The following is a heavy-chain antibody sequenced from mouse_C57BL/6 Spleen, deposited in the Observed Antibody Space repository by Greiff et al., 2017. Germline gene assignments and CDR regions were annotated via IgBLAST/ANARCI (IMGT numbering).Heavy chain of an antibody. CDR1: GFTFSSYA. CDR2: ISDGGSYT. V-gene: IGHV5-4*01. J-gene: IGHJ3*01. D-gene: IGHD2-1*01. Sequence: EVKLVESGGGLVKPGGSLTLSCAASGFTFSSYAMSWVRQTPEKRLEWVATISDGGSYTYYPDNVKGRFTISRDNAKNNLYLQMSHLKSEDTAMYYCARDNYGNSFAYWGQGTLVTVSA. CDR3: ARDNYGNSFAY.